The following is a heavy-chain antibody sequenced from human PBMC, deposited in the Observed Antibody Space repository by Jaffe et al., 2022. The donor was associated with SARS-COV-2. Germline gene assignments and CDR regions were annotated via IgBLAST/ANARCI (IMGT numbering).Heavy chain of an antibody. D-gene: IGHD6-19*01. CDR2: IKHDDSEK. Sequence: EVQLVESGGGVVQPGGSLRLSCAASGFMFDTYWMGWVRQAPGKGLEWVANIKHDDSEKHYVDSVKGRFTISRDNVENSLYLQMNSVRAEDTAVYYCARVGGSGWNRGDNWFDPWGQGTVVTVSS. V-gene: IGHV3-7*03. CDR1: GFMFDTYW. CDR3: ARVGGSGWNRGDNWFDP. J-gene: IGHJ5*02.